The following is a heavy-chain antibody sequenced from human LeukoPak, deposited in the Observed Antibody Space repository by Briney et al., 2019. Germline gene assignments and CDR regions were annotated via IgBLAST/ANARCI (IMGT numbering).Heavy chain of an antibody. CDR3: ASAIRYYDSSGYPPHYYYYYGMDV. D-gene: IGHD3-22*01. J-gene: IGHJ6*02. Sequence: GASLKISFKGSGYRFTSYWIGWVRQMPGKGLEWMGIIYPGDSDTRYSPSFQGQVTISADKSISTAYLQWSSLKASDTAMYYCASAIRYYDSSGYPPHYYYYYGMDVWGQGTTVTVSS. CDR2: IYPGDSDT. V-gene: IGHV5-51*01. CDR1: GYRFTSYW.